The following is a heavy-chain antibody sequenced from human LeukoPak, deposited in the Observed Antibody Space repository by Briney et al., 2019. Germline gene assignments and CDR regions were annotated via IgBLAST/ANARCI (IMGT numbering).Heavy chain of an antibody. D-gene: IGHD2-15*01. CDR2: IYYSGST. J-gene: IGHJ6*02. CDR3: ARGCSSAGYCSGGKRYYYGMDV. CDR1: GGSISSSGYY. Sequence: PSETLSLTCTVSGGSISSSGYYWAWIRQPPGKGLEWIASIYYSGSTYYNPSLRSRVTISADTSKNQFSLKLSSVTAADTAVYYCARGCSSAGYCSGGKRYYYGMDVWGQGTTVTVSS. V-gene: IGHV4-39*01.